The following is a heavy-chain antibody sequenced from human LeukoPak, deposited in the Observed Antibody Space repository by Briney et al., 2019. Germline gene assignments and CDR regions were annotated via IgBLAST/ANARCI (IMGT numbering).Heavy chain of an antibody. V-gene: IGHV1-2*02. J-gene: IGHJ5*02. CDR2: INPNSGGA. D-gene: IGHD6-19*01. CDR1: GNTFIVNY. CDR3: VTRSYTSGWPT. Sequence: GASVTVSFKASGNTFIVNYIHWVRQARGQGLEWMGWINPNSGGANYTQRFQGRVTMTRDTSVTTAFLDLDRLTSDDTAVYYCVTRSYTSGWPTWGQGTLVTVSS.